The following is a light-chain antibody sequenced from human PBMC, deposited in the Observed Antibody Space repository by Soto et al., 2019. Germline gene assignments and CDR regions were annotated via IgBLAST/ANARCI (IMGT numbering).Light chain of an antibody. V-gene: IGLV1-40*01. J-gene: IGLJ2*01. CDR1: SSNIGAGYD. CDR3: QYYGSSRSGWL. Sequence: QSVLTQPPSVSGAPGQRVTISCTGSSSNIGAGYDVHWYQQLPGTAPKRLVHGNTDRPSGVPDRFSGSKSCTSASLAITGFQAEDEADYCCQYYGSSRSGWLFGGGT. CDR2: GNT.